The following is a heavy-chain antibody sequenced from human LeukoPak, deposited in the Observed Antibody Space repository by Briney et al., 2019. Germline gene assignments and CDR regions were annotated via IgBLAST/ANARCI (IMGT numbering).Heavy chain of an antibody. CDR2: ISSSSSYI. CDR3: AKESHYYGSGSYYHPDY. Sequence: GGSLRLSCAASGFTFSSYSMNWVRQAPGKGLEWVSSISSSSSYIYYADSVKGRFTISRDNAKNSLYLQMNSLRAEDTAVYYCAKESHYYGSGSYYHPDYWGQGTLVTVSS. CDR1: GFTFSSYS. J-gene: IGHJ4*02. V-gene: IGHV3-21*01. D-gene: IGHD3-10*01.